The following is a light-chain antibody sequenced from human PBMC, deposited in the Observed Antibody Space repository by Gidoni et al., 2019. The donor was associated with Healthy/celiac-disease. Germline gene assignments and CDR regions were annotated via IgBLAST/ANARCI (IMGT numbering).Light chain of an antibody. J-gene: IGKJ1*01. V-gene: IGKV3-15*01. CDR3: QQYNNWPPWT. CDR1: QSVSSN. CDR2: GAS. Sequence: EIVMTQSPATRSVSPGERATLSCRASQSVSSNLAWYQQKPGQAPRLLIYGASTRATGIPARLSGSGSGTEFTLNISSLQSEDFAVYYCQQYNNWPPWTFGQGTKVEIK.